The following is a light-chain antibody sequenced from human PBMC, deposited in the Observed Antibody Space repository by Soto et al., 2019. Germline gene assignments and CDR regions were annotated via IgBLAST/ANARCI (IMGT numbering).Light chain of an antibody. CDR1: SSDVGGYSY. V-gene: IGLV2-8*01. CDR2: EVS. Sequence: QSALTQPPSASGSPGQSVTISCTGTSSDVGGYSYVSWYQQHPGKAPKLMIYEVSKRPSGVSNRFSGSKSGNTASLTISGLQAEDEAYYYCWSYAGNTIFVFGGGTKLTVL. J-gene: IGLJ2*01. CDR3: WSYAGNTIFV.